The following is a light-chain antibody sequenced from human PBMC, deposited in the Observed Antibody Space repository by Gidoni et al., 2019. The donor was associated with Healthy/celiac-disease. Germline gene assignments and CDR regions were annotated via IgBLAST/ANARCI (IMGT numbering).Light chain of an antibody. J-gene: IGLJ2*01. CDR2: QDS. CDR3: QSADSSGTYVV. CDR1: ALPQQN. Sequence: SYELTQPPSVSVTPGQTARITCSGDALPQQNAYWYQQTPGQAPVLVIYQDSERPSGIPERFSGSSSGTTVTLTISGVQAEDEADYYCQSADSSGTYVVFGGGTKLTVL. V-gene: IGLV3-25*03.